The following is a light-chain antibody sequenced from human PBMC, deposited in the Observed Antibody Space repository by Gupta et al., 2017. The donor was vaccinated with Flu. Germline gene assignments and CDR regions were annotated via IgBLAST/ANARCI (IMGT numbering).Light chain of an antibody. CDR2: EAS. J-gene: IGKJ1*01. CDR3: QQRSNWPRT. V-gene: IGKV3-11*01. Sequence: EIVFTQSPATLSLSPGERATLSCRPSQSVSTYLAWYQQKPGQAPRLLIYEASTRATGIPARFSGSGSGTDFTLTISSLEPEDFAVYYCQQRSNWPRTFGQGTKVDIK. CDR1: QSVSTY.